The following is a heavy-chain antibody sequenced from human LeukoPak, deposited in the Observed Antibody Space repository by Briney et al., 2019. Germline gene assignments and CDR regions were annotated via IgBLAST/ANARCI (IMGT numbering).Heavy chain of an antibody. V-gene: IGHV3-23*01. CDR3: AQGFSSGWYPY. CDR2: ISLNGETT. CDR1: GFSVSSFG. Sequence: GGSLRLSCAVSGFSVSSFGMSWVRQALGKGLEWISAISLNGETTWYADSVKGRFIISRDNSKNTLYLQLTSLRAEDTAVYYCAQGFSSGWYPYWGQGSLVSVSS. D-gene: IGHD6-19*01. J-gene: IGHJ4*02.